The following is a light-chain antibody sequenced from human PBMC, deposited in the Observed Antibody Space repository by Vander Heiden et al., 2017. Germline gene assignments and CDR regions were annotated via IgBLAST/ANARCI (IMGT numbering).Light chain of an antibody. CDR3: EKDKSAART. J-gene: IGKJ1*01. CDR2: AAS. V-gene: IGKV1-27*01. Sequence: DIRMPQSPSSLSASVGDRGTITCRASQGISKYVAWYQQKPGKSPMLPIYAASTLQAGVPSRFSGRGSWTAFTRTIYSRQPEDVATYSCEKDKSAARTFGQGTKVEIK. CDR1: QGISKY.